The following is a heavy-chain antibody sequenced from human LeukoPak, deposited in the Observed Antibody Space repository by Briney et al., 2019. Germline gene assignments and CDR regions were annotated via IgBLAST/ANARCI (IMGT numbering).Heavy chain of an antibody. Sequence: PGRSLRLSCAASGFTLNTFAMHWVRQAPGKGLEWVSAISGSGGSTYYADSVKGRFTISRDNSKNTLSLQMNSLRAEDTAVYYCAKVNWCSASCADAWGQGTLVTVSS. CDR1: GFTLNTFA. J-gene: IGHJ4*02. V-gene: IGHV3-23*01. CDR2: ISGSGGST. CDR3: AKVNWCSASCADA. D-gene: IGHD2-2*01.